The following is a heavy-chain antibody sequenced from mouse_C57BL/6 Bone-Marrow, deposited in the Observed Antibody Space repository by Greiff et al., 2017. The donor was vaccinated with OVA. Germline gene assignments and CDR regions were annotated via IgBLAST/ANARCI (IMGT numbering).Heavy chain of an antibody. CDR2: IDPANGNT. D-gene: IGHD1-1*01. J-gene: IGHJ1*03. V-gene: IGHV14-3*01. CDR3: AYGSSIYWYFDV. CDR1: GFNIKNTY. Sequence: EVKVVESVAELVRPGASVKLSCTASGFNIKNTYMHWVKQRPEQGLEWIGRIDPANGNTKYAPKFQGKATITADTSSNTAYLQLSSLTSEDTAIYYCAYGSSIYWYFDVWGTGTTVTVSS.